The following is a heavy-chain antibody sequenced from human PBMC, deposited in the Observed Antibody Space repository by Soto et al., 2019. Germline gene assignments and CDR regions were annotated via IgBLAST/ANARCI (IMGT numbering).Heavy chain of an antibody. J-gene: IGHJ4*02. CDR1: GYTFTTYD. Sequence: ASVKVSCKXSGYTFTTYDINWVRQATGQGLEWMGWINPNADKTGFAQKFQGRVTMTRDTSINTVYMELNNLRSEDTAVYYCARQRRGTWYYFDHWGQGTLVTVSS. V-gene: IGHV1-8*01. CDR2: INPNADKT. CDR3: ARQRRGTWYYFDH. D-gene: IGHD3-16*01.